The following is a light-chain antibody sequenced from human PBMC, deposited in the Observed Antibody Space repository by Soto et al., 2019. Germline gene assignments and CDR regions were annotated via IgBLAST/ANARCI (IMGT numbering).Light chain of an antibody. CDR3: QRYGTSLTWT. J-gene: IGKJ1*01. CDR1: QSISIGY. Sequence: EIVLTPSPGTLSLSPVERATLSCIAIQSISIGYLAWYQQKPGQAPRLLIYGASSRATGIPDRFSGSGSETDFTLTISRLEPEDFVVYYCQRYGTSLTWTFGQGTKVDIK. V-gene: IGKV3-20*01. CDR2: GAS.